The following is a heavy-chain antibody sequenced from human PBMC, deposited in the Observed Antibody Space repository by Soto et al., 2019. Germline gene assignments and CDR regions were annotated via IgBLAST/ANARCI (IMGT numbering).Heavy chain of an antibody. CDR2: KSISGST. CDR1: GASMSDYF. CDR3: ARSLGSAAGWSFDV. V-gene: IGHV4-4*07. J-gene: IGHJ4*02. Sequence: PSETLSLTCTVSGASMSDYFWTWIRLPAGKRLEWIGRKSISGSTDYNPSLKGRASMSVDTSKNQFSLRLISVTAADTALYYCARSLGSAAGWSFDVWGQGILVT. D-gene: IGHD3-16*01.